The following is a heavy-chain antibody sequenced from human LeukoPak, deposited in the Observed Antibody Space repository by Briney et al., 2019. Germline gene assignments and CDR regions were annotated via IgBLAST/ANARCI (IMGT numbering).Heavy chain of an antibody. J-gene: IGHJ4*02. Sequence: PSETLSLTCTVSGGSISSYYWGWIRQPAGKGLEWIGRIYTSGSTNYNPSLKSRVTMSVDTSKNQFSLKLSSVTAADTAVYYCARSSPLRYFDWLLDYWGQGTLVTVSS. CDR1: GGSISSYY. D-gene: IGHD3-9*01. CDR3: ARSSPLRYFDWLLDY. CDR2: IYTSGST. V-gene: IGHV4-4*07.